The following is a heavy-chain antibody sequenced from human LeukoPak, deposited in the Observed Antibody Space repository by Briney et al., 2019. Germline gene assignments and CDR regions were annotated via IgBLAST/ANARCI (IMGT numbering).Heavy chain of an antibody. V-gene: IGHV3-7*05. CDR2: IHQDAGEK. J-gene: IGHJ4*02. Sequence: GGSLRLSCAASGFIFSDSWMTWVRQTPGKGLQWVASIHQDAGEKQYLDSVRGRFTISRDNAKSSLYLQMNSLTVDDTGIYYCASSKDHYCRYWGQGTLVTVSS. CDR1: GFIFSDSW. CDR3: ASSKDHYCRY.